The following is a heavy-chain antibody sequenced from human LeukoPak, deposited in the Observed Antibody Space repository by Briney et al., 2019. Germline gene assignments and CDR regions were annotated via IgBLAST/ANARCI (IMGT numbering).Heavy chain of an antibody. CDR3: ARHPAFDI. Sequence: ASVKVSCKASGYTFTSYDINWVRQAPGQGLEWMGWINPNSGDTNYAQKFQGRVTVTRDTSISTAYMELTRLRSDDTAVYYCARHPAFDIWGQGTMVIVS. CDR1: GYTFTSYD. J-gene: IGHJ3*02. V-gene: IGHV1-2*02. CDR2: INPNSGDT.